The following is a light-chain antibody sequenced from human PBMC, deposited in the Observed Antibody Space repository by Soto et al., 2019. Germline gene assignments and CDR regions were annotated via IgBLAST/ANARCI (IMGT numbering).Light chain of an antibody. CDR1: QSVNSR. Sequence: EIVLSQSPCTLSLSPGERDTLSCRASQSVNSRLAWYQHKPGQAPRLLISGASSRATGIPDRFSGSGSATDFTLTISRLEPEDFALYYCQHYGRSPITFGQGTRLEIK. J-gene: IGKJ5*01. V-gene: IGKV3-20*01. CDR3: QHYGRSPIT. CDR2: GAS.